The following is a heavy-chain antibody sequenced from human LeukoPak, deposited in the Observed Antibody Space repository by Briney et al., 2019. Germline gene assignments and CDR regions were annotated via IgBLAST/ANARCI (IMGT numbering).Heavy chain of an antibody. V-gene: IGHV4-61*05. CDR2: IYYSGST. CDR1: GGSISSSSYY. Sequence: SETLSLTCTVSGGSISSSSYYWGWIRQPPGKGLEWIGYIYYSGSTNYNPSLKSRVTISVDTSKNQFSPKLSSVTAADTAVYYCARVRVTGTKTYYFDYWGQGTLVTVSS. D-gene: IGHD1-1*01. CDR3: ARVRVTGTKTYYFDY. J-gene: IGHJ4*02.